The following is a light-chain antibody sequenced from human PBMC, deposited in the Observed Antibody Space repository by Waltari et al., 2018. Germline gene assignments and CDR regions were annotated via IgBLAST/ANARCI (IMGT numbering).Light chain of an antibody. CDR1: SSDVGGFAY. Sequence: QSALTQPPSASGSPGQSVTISCTGTSSDVGGFAYVSWYQQHPGKVPRLMIYEVSKRPYGVPDRFSGSKSGKTASLTVSGLQVEDEADYYCSSFAGSSQMLFGGGTKLTVL. CDR2: EVS. CDR3: SSFAGSSQML. V-gene: IGLV2-8*01. J-gene: IGLJ2*01.